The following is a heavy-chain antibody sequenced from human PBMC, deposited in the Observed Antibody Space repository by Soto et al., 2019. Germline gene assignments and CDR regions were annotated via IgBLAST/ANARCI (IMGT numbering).Heavy chain of an antibody. V-gene: IGHV3-21*01. CDR2: ISSTTNYI. J-gene: IGHJ4*02. Sequence: PGGSLRLSCAASGFTFTRYSMNWVRQAPGKGLEWVSSISSTTNYIYYADSMKGRFTVSRDNARNSVYLEMNSLSAEDTAVYYCARESEDLTSNFDYWGQGTLVTVSS. CDR1: GFTFTRYS. CDR3: ARESEDLTSNFDY.